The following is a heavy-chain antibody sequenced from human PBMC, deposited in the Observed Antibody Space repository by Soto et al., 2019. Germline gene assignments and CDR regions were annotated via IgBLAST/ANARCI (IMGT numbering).Heavy chain of an antibody. CDR1: GFTVSSNY. Sequence: EVQLVESGGGLIQPGGSLRLSCAASGFTVSSNYMSWVRQAPGKGLEWVSVIYSGGSTYYADSVKGRFTISRDNSKNTRSLQLTSLRAEDTAVYYCARNYYDSSGGFDYWGQGTLVTVSS. J-gene: IGHJ4*02. CDR3: ARNYYDSSGGFDY. V-gene: IGHV3-53*01. D-gene: IGHD3-22*01. CDR2: IYSGGST.